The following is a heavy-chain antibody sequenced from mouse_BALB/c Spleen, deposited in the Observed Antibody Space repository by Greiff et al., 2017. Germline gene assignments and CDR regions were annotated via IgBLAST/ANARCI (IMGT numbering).Heavy chain of an antibody. Sequence: VQLQQSGTVLARPGASVKMSCKASGYTFTSYWMHWVKQRPGQGLEWIGAIYPGNSDTSYNQKFKGKAKLTAVTSTSTAYMELSSLTNEDSAVYYCTSRGWKKDYYAMDYWGQGTSVTVSS. D-gene: IGHD2-3*01. CDR2: IYPGNSDT. CDR1: GYTFTSYW. J-gene: IGHJ4*01. V-gene: IGHV1-5*01. CDR3: TSRGWKKDYYAMDY.